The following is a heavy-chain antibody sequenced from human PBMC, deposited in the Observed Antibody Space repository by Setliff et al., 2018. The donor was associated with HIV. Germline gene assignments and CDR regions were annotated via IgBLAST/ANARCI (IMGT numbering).Heavy chain of an antibody. CDR2: MNPNSGNT. CDR3: TRGADYLGIPSYYYYYMDV. J-gene: IGHJ6*03. CDR1: GYTFTGYY. D-gene: IGHD7-27*01. V-gene: IGHV1-8*02. Sequence: ASVKVSCKASGYTFTGYYMHWVRQAPGQGLEWMGWMNPNSGNTGYAQKFQGRVTMTRDTSTSTAYMELSRLRSEDTAVYYCTRGADYLGIPSYYYYYMDVWGKGTTVTVS.